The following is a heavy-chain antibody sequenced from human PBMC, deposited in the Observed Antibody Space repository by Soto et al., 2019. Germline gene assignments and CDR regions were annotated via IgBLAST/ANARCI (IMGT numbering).Heavy chain of an antibody. CDR3: ARGGYSIDY. CDR1: GGSIRSYY. V-gene: IGHV4-59*01. D-gene: IGHD6-13*01. CDR2: IYYSGNT. J-gene: IGHJ4*02. Sequence: SETLSLTCTVSGGSIRSYYWSWIRQPPGKGLEWIGYIYYSGNTNYNPSLKSRVTISVDTSKNQFSLKLSSVTAADTAVYYCARGGYSIDYWGQGTLVTV.